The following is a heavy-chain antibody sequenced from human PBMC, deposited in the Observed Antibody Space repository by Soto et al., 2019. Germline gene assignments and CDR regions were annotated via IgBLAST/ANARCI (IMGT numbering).Heavy chain of an antibody. CDR1: GGTFSSYA. D-gene: IGHD2-2*01. V-gene: IGHV1-69*06. CDR3: ARDRGDIVVVPAALVTGMDV. CDR2: IIPIFGTA. Sequence: ASVKVSCKASGGTFSSYAISWVRQAPGQGLEWMGGIIPIFGTANYAQKFQGRVTITAAKSTSTAYMELSGLRSEDTAVYYCARDRGDIVVVPAALVTGMDVWGQGTTVTVSS. J-gene: IGHJ6*02.